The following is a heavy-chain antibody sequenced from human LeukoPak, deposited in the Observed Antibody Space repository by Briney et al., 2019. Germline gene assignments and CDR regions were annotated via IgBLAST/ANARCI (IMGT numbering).Heavy chain of an antibody. CDR2: INHSGST. Sequence: SETLSLTCAAYGGSFSGYYWSWIRQPPGKGLEWIGEINHSGSTNYNPSLKSRVTISVDTSKNQFSLKLSSVTAADTAVYYCASRYCTNGVCSTADYFDYWGQGTLVTVSS. J-gene: IGHJ4*02. CDR1: GGSFSGYY. D-gene: IGHD2-8*01. CDR3: ASRYCTNGVCSTADYFDY. V-gene: IGHV4-34*01.